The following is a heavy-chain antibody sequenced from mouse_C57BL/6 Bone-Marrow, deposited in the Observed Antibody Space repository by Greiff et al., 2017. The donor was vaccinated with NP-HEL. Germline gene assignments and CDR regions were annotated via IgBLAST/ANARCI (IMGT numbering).Heavy chain of an antibody. CDR3: AHYGSSYHY. CDR2: IYPSDSET. CDR1: GYTFTSYW. V-gene: IGHV1-61*01. J-gene: IGHJ2*01. D-gene: IGHD1-1*01. Sequence: QVQLKQPGAELVRPGSSVKLSCKASGYTFTSYWMDWVKQRPGQGLEWIGNIYPSDSETHYNQKFKDKATLTVDKSSSTAYMQLSSLTSEDSAVYYCAHYGSSYHYWGQGTTLTVSS.